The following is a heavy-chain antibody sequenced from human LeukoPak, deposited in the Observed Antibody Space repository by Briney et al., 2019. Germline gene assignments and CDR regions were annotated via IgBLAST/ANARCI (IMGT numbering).Heavy chain of an antibody. CDR3: AKSAYSTAWYVGY. J-gene: IGHJ4*02. Sequence: GGSLRLSCAASGFNFGTYAMSWVRQAPGKGLEWVSSISNSGDSTYYRDSVKDRFILSRDNSKNTLYLQMNSLRAEDTAVYYCAKSAYSTAWYVGYWGQGTLVTVSS. CDR1: GFNFGTYA. D-gene: IGHD6-19*01. CDR2: ISNSGDST. V-gene: IGHV3-23*01.